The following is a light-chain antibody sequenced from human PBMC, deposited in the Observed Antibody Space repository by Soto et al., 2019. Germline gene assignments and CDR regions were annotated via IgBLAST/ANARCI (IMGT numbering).Light chain of an antibody. V-gene: IGLV8-61*01. Sequence: QTVVTQEPSFSVSPGRTVTLTCGLNSGSVSIDYYPSWYQQTPGQPPRTLIYTTNSRSSGVPDRFSGSILGNKAALTITGAQADDESDYYCALYMGSGIWVFGGGPKLTVL. CDR3: ALYMGSGIWV. CDR1: SGSVSIDYY. CDR2: TTN. J-gene: IGLJ3*02.